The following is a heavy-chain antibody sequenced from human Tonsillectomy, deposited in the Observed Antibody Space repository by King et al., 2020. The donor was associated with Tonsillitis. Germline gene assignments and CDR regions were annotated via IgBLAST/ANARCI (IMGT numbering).Heavy chain of an antibody. V-gene: IGHV3-23*04. D-gene: IGHD5-18*01. CDR3: AKDAPYCYLDAFDM. J-gene: IGHJ3*02. CDR1: GFTFSSYA. CDR2: ISVSGDSA. Sequence: VQLVESGGGLVQPGGSLRLSCAASGFTFSSYAMSWVRQAPGEGLEWVSTISVSGDSAYFADSVQGRFTISRDNSKNTLYLQMYSLRAEDTAVYYCAKDAPYCYLDAFDMWGQGTMVTVSS.